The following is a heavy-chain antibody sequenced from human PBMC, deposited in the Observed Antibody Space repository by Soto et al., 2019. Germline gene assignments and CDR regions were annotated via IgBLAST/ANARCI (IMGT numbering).Heavy chain of an antibody. D-gene: IGHD3-9*01. CDR3: ARDADTLTSFYYYGIDV. CDR2: IRDTSDTI. CDR1: GFTISGYS. Sequence: EVQLVESGGGLIQPGGSLRLSCAASGFTISGYSMNWVRQAPGKGLEWVSYIRDTSDTILYADSVKGRFTVSRDNAKKSLYLQMISLRDEDTAVYYCARDADTLTSFYYYGIDVWGQGTTVTVSS. V-gene: IGHV3-48*02. J-gene: IGHJ6*02.